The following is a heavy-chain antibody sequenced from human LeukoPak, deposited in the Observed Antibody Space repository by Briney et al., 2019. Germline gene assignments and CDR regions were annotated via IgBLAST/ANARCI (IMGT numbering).Heavy chain of an antibody. CDR3: ARHIVLVGRLDP. Sequence: SETLSLTCTVSGGSIRSYCWSWLRQPPGKGLEWIGYICTSGGTNYNPSLKSRVTISVDTSKNQFSLKLSSVSAADTAMYYCARHIVLVGRLDPWGQGTLVSVSS. CDR2: ICTSGGT. V-gene: IGHV4-4*09. J-gene: IGHJ5*02. D-gene: IGHD3-16*02. CDR1: GGSIRSYC.